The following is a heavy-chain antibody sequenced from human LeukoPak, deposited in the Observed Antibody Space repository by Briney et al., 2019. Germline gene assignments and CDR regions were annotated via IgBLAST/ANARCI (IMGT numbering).Heavy chain of an antibody. CDR2: ISSNGGST. Sequence: GGSLRLSCAASGFTFSSYAMHWVRQAPGKGLEYFSAISSNGGSTYYANSVKGRFTISRDNSKNTLYLQMGSLRAEDMAVYYCARSVKEPPRGYYFDYWGQGTLVTVSS. D-gene: IGHD1-26*01. CDR3: ARSVKEPPRGYYFDY. J-gene: IGHJ4*02. V-gene: IGHV3-64*01. CDR1: GFTFSSYA.